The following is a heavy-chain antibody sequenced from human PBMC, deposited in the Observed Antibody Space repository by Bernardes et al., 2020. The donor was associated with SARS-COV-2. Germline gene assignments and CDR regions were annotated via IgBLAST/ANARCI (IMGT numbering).Heavy chain of an antibody. CDR3: ATSPILSGWPFDL. Sequence: GESLNLPCGGSGYNFNTQWVAWVRQVAGKGLEYMGIIYPGDSETKYGPSFQGRVTISADKSINTVYLQWNRLEASDTAMYYCATSPILSGWPFDLWGQGTTVTVSS. CDR2: IYPGDSET. D-gene: IGHD6-19*01. V-gene: IGHV5-51*01. J-gene: IGHJ6*02. CDR1: GYNFNTQW.